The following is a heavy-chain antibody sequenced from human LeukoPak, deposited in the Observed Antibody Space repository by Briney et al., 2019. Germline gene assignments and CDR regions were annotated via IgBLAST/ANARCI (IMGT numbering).Heavy chain of an antibody. J-gene: IGHJ4*02. V-gene: IGHV3-74*01. CDR1: GLNFSNYW. D-gene: IGHD3-10*01. Sequence: GSLRLSCVVSGLNFSNYWMHWVRQVPGKGLVWVSRIYIDGSNTNYADAVRGRFTTSRDSSKNTVYLQMSSLRAEDTAVYYCAKADGSYKTLIDYWGQGTLVTVSS. CDR3: AKADGSYKTLIDY. CDR2: IYIDGSNT.